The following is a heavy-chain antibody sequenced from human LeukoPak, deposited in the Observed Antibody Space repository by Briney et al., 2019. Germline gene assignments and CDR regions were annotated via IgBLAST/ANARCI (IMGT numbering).Heavy chain of an antibody. CDR1: GDFIIRDRFF. J-gene: IGHJ4*02. CDR3: ARGASGWPFDY. Sequence: SETLSLTCTVSGDFIIRDRFFWGWIRQPPGKGLEWIGSIYYSGSTYYNPSLKSRVTISVDTSKNQFSLKLSSVTAADTAVYYCARGASGWPFDYWGQGTLVTVSS. D-gene: IGHD6-19*01. CDR2: IYYSGST. V-gene: IGHV4-39*07.